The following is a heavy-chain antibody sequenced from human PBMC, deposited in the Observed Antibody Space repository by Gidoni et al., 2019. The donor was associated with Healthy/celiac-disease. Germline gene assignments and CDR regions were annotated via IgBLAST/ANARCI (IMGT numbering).Heavy chain of an antibody. V-gene: IGHV3-7*01. Sequence: EVQLVESGGGLVQPGGSLSLSCAASGFTFSSYWMRWVRQAPGKGLGGGANKKQDGSEKYYVDSVKGRFTISRDNAKNSLYLQMNSLRAEDTAVYYCARESEGWELLPEYFQHWGQGTLVTVSS. CDR1: GFTFSSYW. CDR3: ARESEGWELLPEYFQH. J-gene: IGHJ1*01. D-gene: IGHD1-26*01. CDR2: KKQDGSEK.